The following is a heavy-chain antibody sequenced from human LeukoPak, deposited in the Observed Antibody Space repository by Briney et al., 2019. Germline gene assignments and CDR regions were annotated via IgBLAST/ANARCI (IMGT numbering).Heavy chain of an antibody. CDR1: GYTLTELS. CDR2: FDPEDGET. V-gene: IGHV1-24*01. CDR3: ATEELERGWAYFDY. J-gene: IGHJ4*02. D-gene: IGHD1-1*01. Sequence: ASVEVSCKVSGYTLTELSMHWVRQAPGKGLEWMGGFDPEDGETIYAQKFQGRVTMTEDTSTDTAYMELSSLRSEDTAVYYCATEELERGWAYFDYWGQGTLVTVSS.